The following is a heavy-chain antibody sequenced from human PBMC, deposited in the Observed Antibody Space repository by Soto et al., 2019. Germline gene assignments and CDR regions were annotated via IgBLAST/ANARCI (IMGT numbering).Heavy chain of an antibody. CDR2: INSDGSST. J-gene: IGHJ6*02. Sequence: EVQLVESGGGLVQPGGSLRLSCAASGFTFSSYWMHWVRQAPGKGLVWVSRINSDGSSTSYADSVKGRFTISRDNAKNTLYLKMSGLRAEDTAVYYCASGHYDILTGYYLDYYGMDVWGQGTTVTVSS. V-gene: IGHV3-74*01. CDR3: ASGHYDILTGYYLDYYGMDV. D-gene: IGHD3-9*01. CDR1: GFTFSSYW.